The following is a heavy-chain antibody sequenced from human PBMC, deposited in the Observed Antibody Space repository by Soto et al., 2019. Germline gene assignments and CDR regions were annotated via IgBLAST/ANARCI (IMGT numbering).Heavy chain of an antibody. V-gene: IGHV1-46*01. CDR2: INPSGGST. D-gene: IGHD3-9*01. Sequence: GASVKVSCKASGYTFTSYYMHWVRQAPGQGLEWMGIINPSGGSTSYAQKFQGRVTMTRDTSTSTVYMELSSLRSEDTAVYYWARDASLTDYYYYGMDVCGQGTTVTVSS. J-gene: IGHJ6*02. CDR3: ARDASLTDYYYYGMDV. CDR1: GYTFTSYY.